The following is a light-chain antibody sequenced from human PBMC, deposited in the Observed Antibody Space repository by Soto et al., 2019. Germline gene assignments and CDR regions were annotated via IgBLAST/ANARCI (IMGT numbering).Light chain of an antibody. CDR3: QQRSNWPPYT. Sequence: EIVLTQSPATLSLSPGERATLSCRASQSVSSYLAWYQQKPGQAPRLLIYDASNRATGIPARFSGSGSGTDFTLTISSLEPEDFAVDYCQQRSNWPPYTFGPGTNLEIK. V-gene: IGKV3-11*01. J-gene: IGKJ2*01. CDR2: DAS. CDR1: QSVSSY.